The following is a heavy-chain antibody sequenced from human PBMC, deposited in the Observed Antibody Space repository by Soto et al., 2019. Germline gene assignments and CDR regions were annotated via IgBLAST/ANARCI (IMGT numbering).Heavy chain of an antibody. J-gene: IGHJ4*02. CDR2: IFANDNA. CDR1: EFPVSTTY. Sequence: EVQLVESGGGLVQPGGSLRLSCSASEFPVSTTYMSWVRQAPGKGLECVAIIFANDNAYYGDSVKGRFTISRRNSRSTLYLKMNNRGPEDTAVYYCVRDLGDGYKSAWGQGTLVTVSS. V-gene: IGHV3-53*04. CDR3: VRDLGDGYKSA. D-gene: IGHD5-18*01.